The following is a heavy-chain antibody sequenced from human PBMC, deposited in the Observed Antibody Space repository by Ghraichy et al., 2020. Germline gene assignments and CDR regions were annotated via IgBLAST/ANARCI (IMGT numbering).Heavy chain of an antibody. Sequence: SQTLSLTCAVYGGSFSGYYWSWIRQPPGKGLEWIGEINHSGSTNYNPSLKSRVTISVDTSKNQFSLKLSSVTAADTAVYYCARGHSMTTVTTGSLYYYYGMDVWGQGTTVTVSS. J-gene: IGHJ6*02. CDR3: ARGHSMTTVTTGSLYYYYGMDV. CDR1: GGSFSGYY. D-gene: IGHD4-17*01. CDR2: INHSGST. V-gene: IGHV4-34*01.